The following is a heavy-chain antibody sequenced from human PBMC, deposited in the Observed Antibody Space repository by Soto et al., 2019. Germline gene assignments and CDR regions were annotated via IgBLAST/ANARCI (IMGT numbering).Heavy chain of an antibody. CDR1: GYTFTSYG. V-gene: IGHV1-18*04. CDR3: ARPSGFSGYDLIY. D-gene: IGHD5-12*01. CDR2: ISTYTGNT. Sequence: QVQLVQSGAEVKKPGASVKVSCKASGYTFTSYGITWVRQAPGQGLERMGWISTYTGNTDYAQKIQGRVTMTADTATTTAYLELRSLRSDDSAVYYFARPSGFSGYDLIYWGQGTLVTVSS. J-gene: IGHJ4*02.